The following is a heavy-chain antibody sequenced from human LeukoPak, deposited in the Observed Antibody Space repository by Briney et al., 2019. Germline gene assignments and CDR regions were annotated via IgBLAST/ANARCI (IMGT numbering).Heavy chain of an antibody. Sequence: PSETLSLTCAVYGGSFSGYYWSWIRQPPGKGREWIGEINHSGSTNYNPSLKSGVTISVETSKNQFSLKLSSVTAADPAVYYCARGHMYDILTGLPSYYYYYMDVWGKGTTVTVSS. CDR2: INHSGST. V-gene: IGHV4-34*01. J-gene: IGHJ6*03. D-gene: IGHD3-9*01. CDR1: GGSFSGYY. CDR3: ARGHMYDILTGLPSYYYYYMDV.